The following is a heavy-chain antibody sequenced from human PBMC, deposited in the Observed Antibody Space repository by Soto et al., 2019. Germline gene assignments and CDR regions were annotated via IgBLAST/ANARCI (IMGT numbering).Heavy chain of an antibody. D-gene: IGHD1-26*01. CDR2: ITGNSEYR. CDR1: GVSFSDYS. V-gene: IGHV3-21*06. Sequence: GSLRLSCVVSGVSFSDYSMNWVRQAPGKGLEWVSLITGNSEYRYYAGSVKGRFTVSRDNAKNSLYLQMNSLTVEDTAVYYCARSGELLQTFDSWGQGTLVTVSS. CDR3: ARSGELLQTFDS. J-gene: IGHJ4*02.